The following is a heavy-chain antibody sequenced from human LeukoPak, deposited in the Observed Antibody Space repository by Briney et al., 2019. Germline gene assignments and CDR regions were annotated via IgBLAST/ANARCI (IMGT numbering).Heavy chain of an antibody. D-gene: IGHD6-13*01. Sequence: RPGGSLRLSCAASGFTFSSYGMHWVRQAPGKGLEWVAFIRYDGSNKYYADSVKGRFTISRDNSKNTLYLQMNSLRAEDTAVYYCAKDLRGRIAAAYDYWGQGTLVTVSS. J-gene: IGHJ4*02. CDR2: IRYDGSNK. CDR1: GFTFSSYG. V-gene: IGHV3-30*02. CDR3: AKDLRGRIAAAYDY.